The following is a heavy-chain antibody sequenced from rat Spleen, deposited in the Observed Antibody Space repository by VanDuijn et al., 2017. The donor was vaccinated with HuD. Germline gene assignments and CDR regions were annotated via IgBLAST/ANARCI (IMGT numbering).Heavy chain of an antibody. CDR3: TTDYVYYGLLLRGFAY. V-gene: IGHV5-27*01. CDR2: ISTGGGNT. CDR1: GFTFSNYY. Sequence: EVQLVESGGGLVQPGRSLKPSCAASGFTFSNYYMAWVRQAPTKGLEWVASISTGGGNTYYRDSVKGRFTISRDNAKSTLYLQMDSLRSEDTATYYCTTDYVYYGLLLRGFAYWGQGTLVTVSS. D-gene: IGHD1-6*01. J-gene: IGHJ3*01.